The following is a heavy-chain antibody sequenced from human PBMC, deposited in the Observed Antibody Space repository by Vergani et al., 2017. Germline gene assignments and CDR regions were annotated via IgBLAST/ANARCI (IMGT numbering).Heavy chain of an antibody. D-gene: IGHD1-26*01. CDR3: ARGSRWELFDY. V-gene: IGHV3-48*04. Sequence: EVQLLESGGGLVQPGGSLRLSCAASGFTFSSYSMNWVRQAPGKGLEWVSYFSSSSSTIYYADSVKGRFTISRDNAKNSLYLQMNSLRAEDTAVYYCARGSRWELFDYWGQGTLVTVSS. J-gene: IGHJ4*02. CDR2: FSSSSSTI. CDR1: GFTFSSYS.